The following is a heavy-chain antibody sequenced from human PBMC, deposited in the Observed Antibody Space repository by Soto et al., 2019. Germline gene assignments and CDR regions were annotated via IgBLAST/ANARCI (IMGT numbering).Heavy chain of an antibody. J-gene: IGHJ5*02. CDR3: TTDGATIFFDP. CDR1: GFTFKNAW. Sequence: WGSLRLSCAASGFTFKNAWIIFFRHSPGKGLEWVGRIKTKADAGTTDYAAPVKGRFTISRDDSKNTLYLQMNSLKNEDTALYFCTTDGATIFFDPRGQGTLVTVSS. CDR2: IKTKADAGTT. V-gene: IGHV3-15*01. D-gene: IGHD3-10*02.